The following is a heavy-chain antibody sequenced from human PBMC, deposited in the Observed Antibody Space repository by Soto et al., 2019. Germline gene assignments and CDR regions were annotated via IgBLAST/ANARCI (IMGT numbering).Heavy chain of an antibody. CDR1: GFSLSTSGVG. V-gene: IGHV2-5*02. CDR2: IYWDDDK. D-gene: IGHD4-17*01. Sequence: SGPTLVNPTQTLTLTCTFSGFSLSTSGVGVGWIRQPPGKALEWLALIYWDDDKRYSPSLKSRLTITKGASKNQVVLTMTNMDPVDTATYYCARTIYGDYGYYYYGMDVWGQGTTVTVSS. CDR3: ARTIYGDYGYYYYGMDV. J-gene: IGHJ6*02.